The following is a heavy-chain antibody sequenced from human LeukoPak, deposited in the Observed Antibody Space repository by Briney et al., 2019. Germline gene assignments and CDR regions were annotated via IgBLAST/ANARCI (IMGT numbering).Heavy chain of an antibody. CDR3: ARGATRISGYYYYYMDV. V-gene: IGHV1-69*13. J-gene: IGHJ6*03. D-gene: IGHD2-15*01. CDR1: GGTFSIYA. Sequence: ASVKVSCKASGGTFSIYAISWVRQAPGQGLEWMGGIIPIFGTANYAQKFQGRVTITADESTSTAYMELSSLRSEDTAVYYCARGATRISGYYYYYMDVWGKGTTVTVSS. CDR2: IIPIFGTA.